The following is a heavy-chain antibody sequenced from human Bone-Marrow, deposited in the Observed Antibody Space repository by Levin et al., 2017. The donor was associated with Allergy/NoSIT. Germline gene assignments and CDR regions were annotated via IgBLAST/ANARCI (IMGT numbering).Heavy chain of an antibody. CDR2: IFHTGST. Sequence: SETLSLTCAVSGSSISDAYYWGWIRQPPGKGLEWIANIFHTGSTYYNLALRSRVTISLDTSKNQFSLTLSSVTAADTAIYYCARDQSGDADIPFDIWGQGTMVTVSS. CDR3: ARDQSGDADIPFDI. CDR1: GSSISDAYY. J-gene: IGHJ3*02. V-gene: IGHV4-38-2*02. D-gene: IGHD4-17*01.